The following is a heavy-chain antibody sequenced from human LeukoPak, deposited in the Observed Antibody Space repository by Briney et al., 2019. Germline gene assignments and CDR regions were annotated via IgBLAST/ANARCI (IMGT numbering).Heavy chain of an antibody. V-gene: IGHV3-23*01. CDR3: AKVLGHDSDGYYYYGLHV. J-gene: IGHJ6*02. CDR2: ISGSGADT. D-gene: IGHD3-22*01. CDR1: GFTFSNFP. Sequence: GSLRLSCAASGFTFSNFPMTWVRRAPGKGLQSFASISGSGADTYYTDSVKGRFTISRDNLNNTVYLQMNSLRAEDTAVYYCAKVLGHDSDGYYYYGLHVWGQGTTVTVSS.